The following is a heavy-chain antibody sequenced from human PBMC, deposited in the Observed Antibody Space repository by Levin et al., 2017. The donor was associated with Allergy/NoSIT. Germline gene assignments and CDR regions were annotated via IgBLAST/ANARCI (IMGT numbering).Heavy chain of an antibody. J-gene: IGHJ4*02. Sequence: LSLTCAASGFTFSNTWMSWVRQTPGKGLEWVGRIKSITDGGTIDYSAPVEGRFTVSRDDSKNTLYLQMNSLRTEDTAVYYCQGLQWLSGEVVDYWGQGNLVTVSS. CDR2: IKSITDGGTI. V-gene: IGHV3-15*01. CDR1: GFTFSNTW. D-gene: IGHD3-22*01. CDR3: QGLQWLSGEVVDY.